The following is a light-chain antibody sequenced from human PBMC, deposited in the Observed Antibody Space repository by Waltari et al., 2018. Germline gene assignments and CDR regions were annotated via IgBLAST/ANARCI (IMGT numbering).Light chain of an antibody. Sequence: QSALTQPASVSGSPGQSITISCTGTSDDIGAYSYVTWYHQRPGKVPKLIIYDLTERPSGVSNPFSGSKSGSTASLTVSGLQAEDEGLFYCSAYTSRGTLKFGGGTRVTVL. V-gene: IGLV2-14*03. J-gene: IGLJ2*01. CDR2: DLT. CDR1: SDDIGAYSY. CDR3: SAYTSRGTLK.